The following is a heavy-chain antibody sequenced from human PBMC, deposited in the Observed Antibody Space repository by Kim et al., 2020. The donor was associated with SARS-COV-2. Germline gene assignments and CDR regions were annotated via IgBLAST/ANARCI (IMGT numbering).Heavy chain of an antibody. CDR3: ARPQACYIPGPFPY. CDR2: INTNTGNP. Sequence: ASVKVSCKTSGYTFTSYALNWVRQAPGQGLEWLGWINTNTGNPTYAQGFTGRFVFSLDTSVTTAYLQISSLNAEDPAVYYFARPQACYIPGPFPYWGQGT. J-gene: IGHJ4*02. D-gene: IGHD2-2*02. CDR1: GYTFTSYA. V-gene: IGHV7-4-1*02.